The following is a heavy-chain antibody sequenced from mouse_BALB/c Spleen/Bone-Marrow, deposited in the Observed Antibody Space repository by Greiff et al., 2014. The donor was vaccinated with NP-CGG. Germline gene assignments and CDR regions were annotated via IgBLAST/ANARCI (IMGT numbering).Heavy chain of an antibody. CDR3: AREKVYYGISWFAY. J-gene: IGHJ3*01. D-gene: IGHD2-1*01. CDR1: GYSFTTYW. CDR2: IHPSDSET. Sequence: VQLQQSGTEVVRPGASVKLSCKAPGYSFTTYWMHWVKQRPGQGLEWIGMIHPSDSETRLNQKFKDKATLTVDKSSSTAYMQLNSPTSEDSAVYYCAREKVYYGISWFAYWGQGTLVTVSA. V-gene: IGHV1-74*01.